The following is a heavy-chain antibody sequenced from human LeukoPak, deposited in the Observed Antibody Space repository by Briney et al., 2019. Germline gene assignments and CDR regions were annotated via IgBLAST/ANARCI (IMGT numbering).Heavy chain of an antibody. CDR1: GGSVSSYY. V-gene: IGHV4-59*02. CDR2: IYYSGST. Sequence: SETLSLTCTVSGGSVSSYYWNWIRQPPGKGLEWIGYIYYSGSTNYNPSLKSRVTMSVDTSKSQFSLRLSSLTAADTAVYYCANSDYRGNSGHAFDIWGQGTMVTVSS. D-gene: IGHD4-23*01. CDR3: ANSDYRGNSGHAFDI. J-gene: IGHJ3*02.